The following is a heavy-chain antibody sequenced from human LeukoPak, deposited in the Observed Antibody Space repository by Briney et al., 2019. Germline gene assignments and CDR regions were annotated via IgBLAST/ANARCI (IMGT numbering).Heavy chain of an antibody. V-gene: IGHV1-18*01. Sequence: ASVKVSCKASGYTFTSYGISWVRQAPGQGLEWIGWISAYNGNTNYAQKLQGRVTMTTDTSTSTAYMELRSLRSDDTAVYYCTAVAGTIDFDYWGQGTLVTVSS. CDR2: ISAYNGNT. D-gene: IGHD6-19*01. J-gene: IGHJ4*02. CDR1: GYTFTSYG. CDR3: TAVAGTIDFDY.